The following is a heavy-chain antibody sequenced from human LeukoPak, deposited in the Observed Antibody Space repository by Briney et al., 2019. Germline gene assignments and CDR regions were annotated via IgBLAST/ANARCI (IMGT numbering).Heavy chain of an antibody. CDR2: ISGSVGST. J-gene: IGHJ4*02. V-gene: IGHV3-23*01. D-gene: IGHD5-18*01. CDR3: AKSTRGGYSYGYFDF. CDR1: GFTFNNFA. Sequence: GGSLRLSCVASGFTFNNFAMNWVRQAPGKRLQWVSGISGSVGSTYYADSVKGRFTISRDNSKNTLYLQMNSLRGEDTAVYYCAKSTRGGYSYGYFDFWGQGSQVTVSS.